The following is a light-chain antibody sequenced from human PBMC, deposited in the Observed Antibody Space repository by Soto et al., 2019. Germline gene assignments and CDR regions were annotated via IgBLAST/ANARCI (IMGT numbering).Light chain of an antibody. CDR2: DVS. V-gene: IGLV2-14*01. J-gene: IGLJ2*01. Sequence: QPASVSGSPGQSITISCTGTSSDVGGYNYVSWYQQHPDKAPKLMIYDVSNRPSGVSNRFSGSKSGNTASLTISGLQAEDEADYYCSSYTSSSTPHVVFGGGTKLTVL. CDR3: SSYTSSSTPHVV. CDR1: SSDVGGYNY.